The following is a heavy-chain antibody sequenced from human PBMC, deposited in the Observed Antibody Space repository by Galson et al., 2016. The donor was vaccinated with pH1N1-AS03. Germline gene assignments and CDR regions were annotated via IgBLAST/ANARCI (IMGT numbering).Heavy chain of an antibody. D-gene: IGHD1-26*01. Sequence: SVKVSCKASGGTFSSYVISWVRQAPGQGLEWMGEIIPIFGTANYAQRFQGRVTITADESTSTAYMEVSSLRSEDTAVYYCAREGYGGSLDRIDFNFYGMDVWGQGTTVTVSS. CDR3: AREGYGGSLDRIDFNFYGMDV. CDR1: GGTFSSYV. CDR2: IIPIFGTA. V-gene: IGHV1-69*13. J-gene: IGHJ6*02.